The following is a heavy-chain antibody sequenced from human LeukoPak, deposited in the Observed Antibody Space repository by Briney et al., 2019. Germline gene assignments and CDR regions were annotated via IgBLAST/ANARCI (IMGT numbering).Heavy chain of an antibody. CDR2: IYHSGSI. D-gene: IGHD5-24*01. V-gene: IGHV4-4*02. CDR1: GVSITSGNR. J-gene: IGHJ5*02. CDR3: ARHRQRDLNNWFDP. Sequence: PSGTLSLTCGVSGVSITSGNRWSWVRQPPGKGLEWIGEIYHSGSINYNPSLKSRVTISVDKSKNQLSLKLNSVTAADTAVYYCARHRQRDLNNWFDPWGQGTLVTVSS.